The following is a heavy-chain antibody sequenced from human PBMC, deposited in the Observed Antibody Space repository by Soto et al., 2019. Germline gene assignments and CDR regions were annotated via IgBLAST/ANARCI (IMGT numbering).Heavy chain of an antibody. Sequence: PGGSLRLSCAASGFTFSDYYMSWIRQAPGKGLEWVSYISSSGSTIYYADSEKGRFTISRDNAKNSLYLQMNSLRAEDTAVYYCASRLPVDTDMPFYYYGMDVWGQGTMVTVSS. CDR2: ISSSGSTI. V-gene: IGHV3-11*01. CDR1: GFTFSDYY. J-gene: IGHJ6*02. CDR3: ASRLPVDTDMPFYYYGMDV. D-gene: IGHD5-18*01.